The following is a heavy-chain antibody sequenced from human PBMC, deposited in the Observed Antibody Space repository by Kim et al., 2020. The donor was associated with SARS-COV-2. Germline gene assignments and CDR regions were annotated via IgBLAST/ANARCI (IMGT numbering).Heavy chain of an antibody. Sequence: ASVKVSCKASGYTFTSYGISWVRQAPGQGLEWMGWISAYNGNTNYAQKLQGRVTMTTDTSTSTAYMELRSLRSDDTAVYYCARGTRPLTASFGFDYWGQGTLVTVSS. D-gene: IGHD3-16*01. J-gene: IGHJ4*02. CDR2: ISAYNGNT. CDR1: GYTFTSYG. V-gene: IGHV1-18*01. CDR3: ARGTRPLTASFGFDY.